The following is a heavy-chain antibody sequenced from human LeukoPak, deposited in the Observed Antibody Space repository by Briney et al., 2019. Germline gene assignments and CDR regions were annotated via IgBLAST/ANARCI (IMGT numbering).Heavy chain of an antibody. CDR1: GDSITYYY. Sequence: SETLPLTCTVSGDSITYYYWTWIRQPPGKGLEWIGYIYSSGSTNYNPSLKSRVTISVDTSKNQFSLKLSSVTAADTAVYYCARDLGIAKNNAFDIWGQGTMVTVSS. CDR3: ARDLGIAKNNAFDI. V-gene: IGHV4-59*01. D-gene: IGHD2/OR15-2a*01. CDR2: IYSSGST. J-gene: IGHJ3*02.